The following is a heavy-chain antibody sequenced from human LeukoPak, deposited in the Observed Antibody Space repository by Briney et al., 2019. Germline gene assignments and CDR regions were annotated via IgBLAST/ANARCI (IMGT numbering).Heavy chain of an antibody. D-gene: IGHD3-9*01. CDR1: GFPFSSYG. J-gene: IGHJ3*02. Sequence: GRSLRLSCAASGFPFSSYGMHWVRQAPGKGLEWVAVISYDGSNKYYADSVKGRFTISRDNSKNTLYLQMNSLRAEDTAVYYCAKAPSLRYFDWLPSPDAFDIWGQGTMVTVSS. CDR3: AKAPSLRYFDWLPSPDAFDI. CDR2: ISYDGSNK. V-gene: IGHV3-30*18.